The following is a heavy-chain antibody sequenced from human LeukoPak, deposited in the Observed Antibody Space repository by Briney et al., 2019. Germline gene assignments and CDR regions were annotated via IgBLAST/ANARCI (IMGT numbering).Heavy chain of an antibody. D-gene: IGHD4-23*01. V-gene: IGHV4-59*01. J-gene: IGHJ4*02. CDR3: ARGGGTVVTRVFDY. CDR2: IYYSGNT. CDR1: GGSISTYS. Sequence: SETLSLTCTVSGGSISTYSWSWIRQPPGKGLEWIGFIYYSGNTNYNPSLKSRVTISVDTSKNQFSLKLSSVTAADTAVYYCARGGGTVVTRVFDYWGQGTLVTVSS.